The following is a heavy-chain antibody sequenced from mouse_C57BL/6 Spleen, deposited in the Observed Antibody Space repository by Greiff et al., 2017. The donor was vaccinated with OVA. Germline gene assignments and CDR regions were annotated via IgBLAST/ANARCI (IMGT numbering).Heavy chain of an antibody. Sequence: EVQLVESGGGLVKPGGSLKLSCAASGFTFSSYTMSWVRQTPEKRLEWVATISGGGGNTYYPDSVKGRFTISRDNAKNTLYLQMSSLRSEDTALYYCARRFYGNYVDYAMDYWGQGTSVTVSS. D-gene: IGHD2-1*01. CDR3: ARRFYGNYVDYAMDY. J-gene: IGHJ4*01. CDR1: GFTFSSYT. CDR2: ISGGGGNT. V-gene: IGHV5-9*01.